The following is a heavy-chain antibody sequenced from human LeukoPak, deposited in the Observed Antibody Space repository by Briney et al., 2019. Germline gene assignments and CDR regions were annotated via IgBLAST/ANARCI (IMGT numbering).Heavy chain of an antibody. Sequence: TSETLSLTCTVSGGSISSYYWSWIRQPAGKGLEWIGRIHTSGSTNYSPSLKSRVTMSVDTSKNQFSLKLSSVTAADTAVYYCARLLYDVNYYYYYMDVWGKGTTVSISS. CDR2: IHTSGST. D-gene: IGHD2-8*01. V-gene: IGHV4-4*07. J-gene: IGHJ6*03. CDR1: GGSISSYY. CDR3: ARLLYDVNYYYYYMDV.